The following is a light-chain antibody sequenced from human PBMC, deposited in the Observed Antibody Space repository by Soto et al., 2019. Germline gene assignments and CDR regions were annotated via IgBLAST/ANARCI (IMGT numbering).Light chain of an antibody. CDR3: QQYGSSIT. CDR2: GAS. V-gene: IGKV3-20*01. J-gene: IGKJ5*01. Sequence: EIVLTQSPGTLSLSPGEIATLSCRASQSVSSSYLAWYQQKPGRAPRLLIYGASSRATGIPDRFSGSGSGTDFTLTISRLEPEDFAVYYCQQYGSSITFGQGTRLESK. CDR1: QSVSSSY.